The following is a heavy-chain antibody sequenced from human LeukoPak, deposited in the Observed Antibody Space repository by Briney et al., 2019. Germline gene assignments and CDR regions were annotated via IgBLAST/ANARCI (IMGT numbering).Heavy chain of an antibody. CDR2: IYSSGGT. J-gene: IGHJ4*02. D-gene: IGHD2-15*01. V-gene: IGHV4-59*01. Sequence: PSETLSLTCSVSGGSISGYYWSWIRQPPGKGLEWIGYIYSSGGTNYNPSLKSRVTISLDTSKNQFSLRLSSVTAADTAVYYCARDFCSGGSCYSYFHYWGQGTLVTASS. CDR3: ARDFCSGGSCYSYFHY. CDR1: GGSISGYY.